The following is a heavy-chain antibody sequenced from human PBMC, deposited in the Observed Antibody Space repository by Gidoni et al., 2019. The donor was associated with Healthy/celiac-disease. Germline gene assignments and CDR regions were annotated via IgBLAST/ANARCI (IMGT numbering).Heavy chain of an antibody. Sequence: EVQLVESGGVVVQPGGSLRLSWAASGFTFDDYTMHWVRQAPGKGLEWVSLISWDGGSTYYADSVKGRFTISRDNSKNSLYLQMNSLRTEDTALYYCAKGGDDGYNWFDPWGQGTLVTVSS. CDR1: GFTFDDYT. D-gene: IGHD3-16*01. CDR3: AKGGDDGYNWFDP. V-gene: IGHV3-43*01. J-gene: IGHJ5*02. CDR2: ISWDGGST.